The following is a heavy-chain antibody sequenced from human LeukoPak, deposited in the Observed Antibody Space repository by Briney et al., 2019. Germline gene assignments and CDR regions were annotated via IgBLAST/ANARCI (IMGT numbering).Heavy chain of an antibody. CDR3: ARNYPEWSQLRYFHYYYMDV. J-gene: IGHJ6*03. CDR1: DGSISSYT. CDR2: IYSSGTT. Sequence: PSETLSLTCTVPDGSISSYTWTWIRQPAGKGLDWIGRIYSSGTTIYNPSLKSRVTMSVDTSKNQFSLNLSSVTAADTAIYYCARNYPEWSQLRYFHYYYMDVWSKGTTVTVS. V-gene: IGHV4-4*07. D-gene: IGHD3-3*01.